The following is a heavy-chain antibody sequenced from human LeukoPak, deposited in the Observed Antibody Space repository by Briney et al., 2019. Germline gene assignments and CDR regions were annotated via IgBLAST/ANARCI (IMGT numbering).Heavy chain of an antibody. V-gene: IGHV3-7*01. CDR2: IKQDGSEK. CDR1: GFTFSSYW. D-gene: IGHD5-24*01. CDR3: ARGRSDGYNLVDAFDI. J-gene: IGHJ3*02. Sequence: GGSLRLSCAASGFTFSSYWMSWVRQAPGKGLEWWANIKQDGSEKYYVDSVKGRFTISRDNAKNSLYLQMNSLRAEDTAVYYCARGRSDGYNLVDAFDIWGQGTMVTVSS.